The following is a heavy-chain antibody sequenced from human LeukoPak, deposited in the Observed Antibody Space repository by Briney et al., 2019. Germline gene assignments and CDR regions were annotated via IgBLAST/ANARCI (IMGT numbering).Heavy chain of an antibody. CDR2: IIPIFGTA. Sequence: GALVKVSCKASGGTFSSYAISWVRQAPGQGLEWMGGIIPIFGTANYAQKFQGRVTITADESTSTAYMELSSLRSEDTAVYYCARAQYCSSTSCPFDYWGQGTLVTVSS. J-gene: IGHJ4*02. D-gene: IGHD2-2*01. CDR3: ARAQYCSSTSCPFDY. CDR1: GGTFSSYA. V-gene: IGHV1-69*13.